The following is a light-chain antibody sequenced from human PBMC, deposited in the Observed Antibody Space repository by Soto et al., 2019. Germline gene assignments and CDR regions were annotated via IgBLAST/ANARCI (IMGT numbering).Light chain of an antibody. CDR2: KAS. Sequence: DIQMTQSPSTLSASVGDRVTITCRASQSISSWLAWYQQKPGKAPNLLIYKASSLESGVPSRFSGSGSGTEFTLTISSLQPDDFATYYCQQYNSYPITFGQGTRLENK. CDR1: QSISSW. J-gene: IGKJ5*01. V-gene: IGKV1-5*03. CDR3: QQYNSYPIT.